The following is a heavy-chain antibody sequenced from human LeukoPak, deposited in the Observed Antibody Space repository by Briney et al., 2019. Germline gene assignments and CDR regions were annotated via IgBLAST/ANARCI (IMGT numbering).Heavy chain of an antibody. CDR1: GFTFSSYA. CDR2: ISGSGGNT. D-gene: IGHD3-22*01. V-gene: IGHV3-23*01. CDR3: AKRPDSSGYYTGNFHH. J-gene: IGHJ1*01. Sequence: GGSLRLSCAASGFTFSSYAMSWVRQAPGKGLEWVSAISGSGGNTYYADSVKGRFTISRDNSKNTLYLQMNSLRAEDTAVYYCAKRPDSSGYYTGNFHHWGQGTLVTVSS.